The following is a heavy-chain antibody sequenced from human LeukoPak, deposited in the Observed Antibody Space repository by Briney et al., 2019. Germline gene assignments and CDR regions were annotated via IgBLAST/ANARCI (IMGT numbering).Heavy chain of an antibody. J-gene: IGHJ3*02. CDR3: ARESADTLTGYKNAFDI. CDR1: GDSISSYY. V-gene: IGHV4-59*01. CDR2: IFYSGST. Sequence: PSETLSLTCTVSGDSISSYYWSWIRQPPGKGLEWIGYIFYSGSTNYNPSLKSRVTISVDTSKNQFSLKLSSVTAADTAVYYCARESADTLTGYKNAFDIWGQGTMVTVSS. D-gene: IGHD3-9*01.